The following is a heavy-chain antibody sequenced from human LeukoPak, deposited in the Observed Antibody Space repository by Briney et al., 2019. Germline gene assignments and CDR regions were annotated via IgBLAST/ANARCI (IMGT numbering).Heavy chain of an antibody. Sequence: GGSLRLSCEASGFSFSNKVMTWARQAPGKGLEWVSYISANGDVTYYADSVKGRFTISRDNSNNTLYLQMNSLRAEDAAVYFCAKPPGLVGVGDYWGQGTLVTVSS. CDR2: ISANGDVT. D-gene: IGHD1-26*01. CDR3: AKPPGLVGVGDY. CDR1: GFSFSNKV. J-gene: IGHJ4*02. V-gene: IGHV3-23*01.